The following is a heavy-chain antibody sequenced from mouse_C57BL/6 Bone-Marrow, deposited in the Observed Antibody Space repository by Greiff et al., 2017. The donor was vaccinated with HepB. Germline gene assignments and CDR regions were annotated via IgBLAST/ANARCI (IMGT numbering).Heavy chain of an antibody. V-gene: IGHV1-19*01. J-gene: IGHJ1*01. CDR3: ARWYYYGSSYGSVDV. D-gene: IGHD1-1*01. CDR1: GYTFTDYY. Sequence: EVQLQQSGPVLVKPGASVKMSCKASGYTFTDYYMNWVKQSHGKSLEWIGDINPYNGGTSYNQKFKGKATLTVDKSSSTAYMELNSLTSEHTAVYYCARWYYYGSSYGSVDVGGSGTAVTVSS. CDR2: INPYNGGT.